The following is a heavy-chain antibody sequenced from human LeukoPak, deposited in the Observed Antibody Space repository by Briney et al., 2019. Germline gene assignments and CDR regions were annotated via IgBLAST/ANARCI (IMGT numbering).Heavy chain of an antibody. V-gene: IGHV3-74*01. CDR2: INSDGSST. CDR3: ARDRPLTDYYYYGTDV. D-gene: IGHD6-6*01. Sequence: GGSLRLSCAASGFTFSSYWMHWVRQAPGEGLAWVSRINSDGSSTSYADSVKGRFTISRDNAKNTLYLQMNSLRAEDTAVYYCARDRPLTDYYYYGTDVWGKGTTVTVSS. J-gene: IGHJ6*04. CDR1: GFTFSSYW.